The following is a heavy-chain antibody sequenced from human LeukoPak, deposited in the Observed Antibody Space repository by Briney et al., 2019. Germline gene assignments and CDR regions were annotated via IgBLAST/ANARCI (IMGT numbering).Heavy chain of an antibody. CDR1: GGSISSYY. D-gene: IGHD5-12*01. CDR3: ARHEERWLRLDMLGSFDI. Sequence: SETLSLTCTVSGGSISSYYWSWIRQPAGKGLEWIGRIYTSGSTNYNPSLKSRVTMSVDTSKNQFSLKLSSVTAADTAVYYCARHEERWLRLDMLGSFDIWGQGTMVTVSS. V-gene: IGHV4-4*07. CDR2: IYTSGST. J-gene: IGHJ3*02.